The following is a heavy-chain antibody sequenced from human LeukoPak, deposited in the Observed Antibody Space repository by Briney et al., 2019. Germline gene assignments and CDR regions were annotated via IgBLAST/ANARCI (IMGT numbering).Heavy chain of an antibody. CDR1: GGSISSYY. CDR3: ARVYSSGWYYFDY. Sequence: SETLSLTCTVSGGSISSYYWSWIRKPAGKGLEWIGRIYTSGSTKYTPSLTSPVTMSVDTSKNQLSLTLTSVTDADTAVYYCARVYSSGWYYFDYWGQGTLVTVSS. D-gene: IGHD6-19*01. J-gene: IGHJ4*02. CDR2: IYTSGST. V-gene: IGHV4-4*07.